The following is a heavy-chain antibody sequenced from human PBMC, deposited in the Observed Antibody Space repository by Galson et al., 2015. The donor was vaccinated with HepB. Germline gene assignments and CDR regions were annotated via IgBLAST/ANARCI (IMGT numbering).Heavy chain of an antibody. D-gene: IGHD3-16*01. CDR3: ARGVMRLVDY. V-gene: IGHV3-48*01. CDR1: GFTFSSYS. CDR2: INTVSTAI. J-gene: IGHJ4*02. Sequence: SLRLSCAASGFTFSSYSMNWVRQAPGKGLEWVSYINTVSTAIYYADSVKGQFTISRDNDRNSLYLQMNSLRAEDAAVYYCARGVMRLVDYWGQGTLVTVSS.